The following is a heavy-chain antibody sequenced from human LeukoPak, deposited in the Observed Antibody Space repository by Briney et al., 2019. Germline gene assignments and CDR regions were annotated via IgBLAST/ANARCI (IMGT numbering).Heavy chain of an antibody. CDR2: IYYSGST. D-gene: IGHD3/OR15-3a*01. V-gene: IGHV4-39*01. J-gene: IGHJ4*02. Sequence: SETLSLTCTVSGVSISSSNSYWGWIRQPPGKGLEWIGSIYYSGSTYDNASLKSQVSISIDTSKNQFSLRLTSVTAADTAVYYCARQTGSGLFILPGGQGTLVTVSS. CDR1: GVSISSSNSY. CDR3: ARQTGSGLFILP.